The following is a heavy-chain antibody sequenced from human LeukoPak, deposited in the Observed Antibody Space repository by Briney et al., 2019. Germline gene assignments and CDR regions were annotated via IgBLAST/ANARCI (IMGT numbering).Heavy chain of an antibody. V-gene: IGHV4-59*01. Sequence: SETLSLTCTVSGGSISTYYWSWVRQPPGKGLGWLGYISYSGSTTYSPSLKSRVTISLDTSKNQFSLRLSSLTAADTAVYYCARAFSAWPNAFDIWGQGTMVTVSS. CDR1: GGSISTYY. J-gene: IGHJ3*02. CDR2: ISYSGST. CDR3: ARAFSAWPNAFDI. D-gene: IGHD6-19*01.